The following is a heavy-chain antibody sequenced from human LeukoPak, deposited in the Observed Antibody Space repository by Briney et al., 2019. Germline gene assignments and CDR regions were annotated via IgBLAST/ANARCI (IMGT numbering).Heavy chain of an antibody. V-gene: IGHV3-48*03. CDR2: ISSSGSTI. D-gene: IGHD3-10*02. J-gene: IGHJ6*04. CDR3: AELGITMIGGV. Sequence: GGSLRLSCEASRFTFSNCDILWVRQAPGKGLEWVSYISSSGSTIYYADSVKGRFTISRDNAKNSLYLQMNSLRAEDTAVYYCAELGITMIGGVWGKGTTVTVSS. CDR1: RFTFSNCD.